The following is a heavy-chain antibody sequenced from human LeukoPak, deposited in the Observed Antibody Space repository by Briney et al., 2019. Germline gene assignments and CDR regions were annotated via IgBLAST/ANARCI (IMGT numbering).Heavy chain of an antibody. J-gene: IGHJ6*03. CDR2: INSNNGGRTT. CDR3: ARGHNSSSSGFYYYYMDV. V-gene: IGHV3-15*01. CDR1: GFTFNNAG. D-gene: IGHD6-6*01. Sequence: GGSLRLSCAASGFTFNNAGMSWVRQAPGKGLERVCSINSNNGGRTTDYAAPVKGRFTISRDDSKNTLYLQMNSLKTEDTAVYYCARGHNSSSSGFYYYYMDVWGRGTTVTVSS.